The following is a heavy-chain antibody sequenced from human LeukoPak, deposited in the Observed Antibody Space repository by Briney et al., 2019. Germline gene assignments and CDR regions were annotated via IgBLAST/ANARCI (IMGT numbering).Heavy chain of an antibody. CDR3: ARGHYYDSSGYYSDAFDI. CDR1: GYTFTSYD. CDR2: TNPNSGNT. V-gene: IGHV1-8*01. D-gene: IGHD3-22*01. J-gene: IGHJ3*02. Sequence: GASVKVSCKASGYTFTSYDINWVRQATGQGLEWMGWTNPNSGNTGYAQKFQGRVTMTRNTSISTAYMELSSLRSEDTAVYYCARGHYYDSSGYYSDAFDIWGQGTMVTVSS.